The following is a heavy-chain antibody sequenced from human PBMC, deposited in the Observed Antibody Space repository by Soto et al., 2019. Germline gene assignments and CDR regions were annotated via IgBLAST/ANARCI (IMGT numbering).Heavy chain of an antibody. Sequence: GGSLRLSCAASGFTFSSYAMHWVRQAPGKGLEWVAVISYDGSNKYYADSVKGRFTISRDNSKNTLYLQMNSLRAEDTAVYYCVREGFGELFPLYGMDVWGQGTTVTVSS. J-gene: IGHJ6*02. CDR3: VREGFGELFPLYGMDV. D-gene: IGHD3-10*01. CDR2: ISYDGSNK. V-gene: IGHV3-30-3*01. CDR1: GFTFSSYA.